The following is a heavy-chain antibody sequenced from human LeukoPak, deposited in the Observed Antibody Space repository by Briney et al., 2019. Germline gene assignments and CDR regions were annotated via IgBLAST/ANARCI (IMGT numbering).Heavy chain of an antibody. J-gene: IGHJ6*03. CDR1: GFTFSRYG. V-gene: IGHV3-30*04. CDR3: AKEGYSRGYYSYYYMDV. CDR2: ISYDGSNK. D-gene: IGHD6-13*01. Sequence: GGSLRLSCAASGFTFSRYGMHWVRQAPGKGLEWVTAISYDGSNKYYADFVKGRFTISGDNSKNTLYVQMNSLRAEDTAVYYCAKEGYSRGYYSYYYMDVWGKGTTVTVSS.